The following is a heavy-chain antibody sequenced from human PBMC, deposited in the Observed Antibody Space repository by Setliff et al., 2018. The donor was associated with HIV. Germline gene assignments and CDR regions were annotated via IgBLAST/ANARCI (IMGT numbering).Heavy chain of an antibody. CDR1: GGSINTGHYY. D-gene: IGHD2-2*02. V-gene: IGHV4-31*03. CDR2: IYYTGNT. CDR3: ARQERYCTSADCYRYFNY. J-gene: IGHJ4*02. Sequence: SETLSLTCTVSGGSINTGHYYWSWIRHHPGKGLEWIAYIYYTGNTYFNPSLKSRITISIDTSKNQFSLKMSSVTAADTAVYYCARQERYCTSADCYRYFNYWGQGTLVTVSS.